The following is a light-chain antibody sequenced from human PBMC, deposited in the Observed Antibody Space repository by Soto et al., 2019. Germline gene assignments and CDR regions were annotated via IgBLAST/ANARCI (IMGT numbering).Light chain of an antibody. CDR1: QSVSRNY. CDR2: GSS. V-gene: IGKV3-20*01. CDR3: QQYGGSPIT. Sequence: EIVLTQSPGTLSLSPGERATLSCSASQSVSRNYLVWYQQKPGQAPRLLIYGSSSRATGIPDRFSGHGSGTDFTLTISRLEPEDFAVYYCQQYGGSPITFGQGTRLEIK. J-gene: IGKJ5*01.